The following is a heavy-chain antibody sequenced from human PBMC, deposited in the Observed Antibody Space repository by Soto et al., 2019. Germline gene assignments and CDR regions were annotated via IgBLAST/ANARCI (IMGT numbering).Heavy chain of an antibody. Sequence: GGSLRLSCAASGFTFGGSAMHWVRQASGKGLEWVGHIRSKTNSYATAYTESVKGRFTISRDDSMNTAYLQMNSLKTEDTAVYFCTRQTDAVQWLVVPTDYNFDYWGQGTLVTVSS. CDR2: IRSKTNSYAT. CDR3: TRQTDAVQWLVVPTDYNFDY. CDR1: GFTFGGSA. D-gene: IGHD6-19*01. J-gene: IGHJ4*02. V-gene: IGHV3-73*01.